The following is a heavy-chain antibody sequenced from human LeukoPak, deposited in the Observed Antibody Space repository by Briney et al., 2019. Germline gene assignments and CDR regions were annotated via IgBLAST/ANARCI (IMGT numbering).Heavy chain of an antibody. CDR2: ISSSSSDI. CDR1: GFTFSSYS. D-gene: IGHD2-15*01. Sequence: GGSLRLSCAASGFTFSSYSMNWVRQAPAKGLERVSSISSSSSDIYYADSVQGRFTISRALAKNSLYLQLNSLRAEDLAVYYCARGKVAATRVFDYWGQGTLVTVSS. J-gene: IGHJ4*02. V-gene: IGHV3-21*01. CDR3: ARGKVAATRVFDY.